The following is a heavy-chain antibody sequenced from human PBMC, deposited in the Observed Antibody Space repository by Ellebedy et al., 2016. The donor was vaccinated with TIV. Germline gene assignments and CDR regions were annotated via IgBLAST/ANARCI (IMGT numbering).Heavy chain of an antibody. Sequence: AALVKVSCKASGYTFTSYGISWVRQAPGQGLEWMGWISAYNGNTNYAQKLQGRVTMTTDTSTSTAYMELRSLRSDDTAVYYCARVVVSWFGELVYYYGMDVWGQGTTVTVSS. CDR2: ISAYNGNT. J-gene: IGHJ6*02. CDR1: GYTFTSYG. D-gene: IGHD3-10*01. CDR3: ARVVVSWFGELVYYYGMDV. V-gene: IGHV1-18*01.